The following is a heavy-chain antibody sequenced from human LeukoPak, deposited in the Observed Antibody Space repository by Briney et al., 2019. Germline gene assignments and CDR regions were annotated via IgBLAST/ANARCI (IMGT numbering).Heavy chain of an antibody. J-gene: IGHJ4*02. V-gene: IGHV3-23*01. CDR1: GFTFSSYA. Sequence: GGSLRLSCAASGFTFSSYAMSWGRQAPGKGLEWVSAISTSGVTYYADSVRGRFTISRDNSKNTLYLQMNSLRAEDTALYYCANCINGVAGPGYWGQGTLVTVSS. CDR2: ISTSGVT. CDR3: ANCINGVAGPGY. D-gene: IGHD6-19*01.